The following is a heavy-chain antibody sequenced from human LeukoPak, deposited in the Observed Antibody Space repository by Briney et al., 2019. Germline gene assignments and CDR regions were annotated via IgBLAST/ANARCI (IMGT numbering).Heavy chain of an antibody. V-gene: IGHV3-33*01. CDR2: IWYDGSNK. J-gene: IGHJ5*02. Sequence: GGSLRLSCAASGLTFSSYGMHWVRQAPGKGLEWVAVIWYDGSNKYYADSVKGRFTISRDNSKNTLYLQMNSLRAEDTAVYYCARGAHYGDYNNWFDPWGQGTLVTVSS. CDR1: GLTFSSYG. D-gene: IGHD4-17*01. CDR3: ARGAHYGDYNNWFDP.